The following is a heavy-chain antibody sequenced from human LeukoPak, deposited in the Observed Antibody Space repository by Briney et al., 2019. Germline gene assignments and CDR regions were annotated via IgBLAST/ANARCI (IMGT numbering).Heavy chain of an antibody. CDR3: TTIGGFGTDDY. Sequence: GRFTISRDNAKNSLYLQMNSLRAEDTAVYYCTTIGGFGTDDYWGQGTLVTVSS. D-gene: IGHD3-16*01. J-gene: IGHJ4*02. V-gene: IGHV3-11*06.